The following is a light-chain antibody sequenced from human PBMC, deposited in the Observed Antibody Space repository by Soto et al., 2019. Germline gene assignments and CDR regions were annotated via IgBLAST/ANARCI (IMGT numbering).Light chain of an antibody. V-gene: IGKV3-15*01. CDR2: GAS. J-gene: IGKJ1*01. CDR1: QSVSSN. Sequence: IVMTQSPATLSVSPGERATLSCRASQSVSSNLAWYQQKPGQAPRLLIYGASTRATGIPARFSGSGSGTEFTLTISSLQSEDFAVYYCQQYNNWHPWTFGQGTKVDI. CDR3: QQYNNWHPWT.